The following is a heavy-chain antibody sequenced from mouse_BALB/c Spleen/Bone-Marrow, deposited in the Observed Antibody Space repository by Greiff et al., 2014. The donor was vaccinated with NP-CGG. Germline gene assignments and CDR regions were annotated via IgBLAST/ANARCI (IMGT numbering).Heavy chain of an antibody. Sequence: EVQLQQSGTVLARPGASAKMSCKASGYSFTSYWMHWVKERPGQGLEWIGAIYPGNSDTSYNQKFKGKAKLTAVTSACTAYMELSSLTNEDSAVYYCARGLRWCFDVWGAGTTVTVSS. D-gene: IGHD1-1*01. V-gene: IGHV1-5*01. J-gene: IGHJ1*01. CDR3: ARGLRWCFDV. CDR2: IYPGNSDT. CDR1: GYSFTSYW.